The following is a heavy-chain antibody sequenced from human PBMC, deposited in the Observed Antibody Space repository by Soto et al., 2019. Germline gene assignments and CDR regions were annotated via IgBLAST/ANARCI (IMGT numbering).Heavy chain of an antibody. D-gene: IGHD2-15*01. CDR3: VRGLRWRDLDY. V-gene: IGHV1-2*02. CDR1: GYTYIDYF. J-gene: IGHJ4*02. CDR2: INPSSDAT. Sequence: ASVKGSCKGSGYTYIDYFIHWVRQAPGQGLEWMGCINPSSDATDYSQKFRGRATMARDTSIGTASMELSRLRSDDNAVYYCVRGLRWRDLDYWGQGTPVTLSS.